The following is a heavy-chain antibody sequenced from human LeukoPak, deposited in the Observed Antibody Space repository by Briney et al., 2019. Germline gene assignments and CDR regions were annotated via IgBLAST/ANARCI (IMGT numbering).Heavy chain of an antibody. CDR2: ISGSGGST. Sequence: GGSLRLSCAASGFTFSSYAMSWVRQAPGKGLEWVSAISGSGGSTYYADSVKGRFTISRDNSKNTLYLQMNSLRAEDTAVYYCARDALKGTYYDFWSGYEHNWFDPWGQGTLVTVSS. CDR1: GFTFSSYA. J-gene: IGHJ5*02. D-gene: IGHD3-3*01. V-gene: IGHV3-23*01. CDR3: ARDALKGTYYDFWSGYEHNWFDP.